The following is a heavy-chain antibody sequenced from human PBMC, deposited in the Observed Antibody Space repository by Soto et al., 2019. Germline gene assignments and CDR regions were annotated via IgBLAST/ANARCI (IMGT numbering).Heavy chain of an antibody. CDR2: IYYSGST. Sequence: QLQLQESGPGLVKPSETLSLTCTVSGGSISSSSYYWGWIRQPPGKGLEWIGSIYYSGSTYYNPSLKSRVTLSVDPSKHQFSLKLSPVTAADTAVYYCARHEAPSGWYFDYWGQGTLVTVSS. CDR1: GGSISSSSYY. J-gene: IGHJ4*02. V-gene: IGHV4-39*01. CDR3: ARHEAPSGWYFDY. D-gene: IGHD6-19*01.